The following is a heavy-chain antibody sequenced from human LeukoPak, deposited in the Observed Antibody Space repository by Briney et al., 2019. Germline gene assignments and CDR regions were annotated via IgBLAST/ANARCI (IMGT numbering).Heavy chain of an antibody. J-gene: IGHJ5*02. CDR2: INPNSGGT. Sequence: ASVKVSCKASGYTFTGYYMYWVRQAPGQGLEWMGWINPNSGGTNYAQKFQGRVTMTRDTSISTAYMELSRLKSDDTAVYYCARDPPYCSSTSCYDRANWFDPWGQGTLVTVSS. CDR3: ARDPPYCSSTSCYDRANWFDP. D-gene: IGHD2-2*01. CDR1: GYTFTGYY. V-gene: IGHV1-2*02.